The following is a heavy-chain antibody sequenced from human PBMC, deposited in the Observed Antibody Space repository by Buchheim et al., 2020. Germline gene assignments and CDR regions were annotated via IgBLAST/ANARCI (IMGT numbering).Heavy chain of an antibody. CDR3: ARQVSLGSYYSWFDP. J-gene: IGHJ5*02. D-gene: IGHD1-26*01. V-gene: IGHV4-34*01. Sequence: QVQLQQWGAGLLKPSETLSLTCAVYGGSFSGYYWSWIRQPPGKGLEWIGEINHSGSTNYNPSLKSRVTISVDTPKNQFSLKLSSVTAADTAVYYCARQVSLGSYYSWFDPWGQGTL. CDR1: GGSFSGYY. CDR2: INHSGST.